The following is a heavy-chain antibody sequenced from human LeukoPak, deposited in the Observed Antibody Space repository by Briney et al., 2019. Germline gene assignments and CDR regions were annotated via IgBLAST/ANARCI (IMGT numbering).Heavy chain of an antibody. CDR3: GRSGDFWSGSGVAY. J-gene: IGHJ4*02. V-gene: IGHV3-23*01. D-gene: IGHD3-3*01. Sequence: GGSLRLSCAASGFTFTSYAMSWVRQAPGKGLEWVSGISIGGGSTYYGDSVKGRFTISRDNSKNTLYLQMTSLRVEDTAVYYCGRSGDFWSGSGVAYWGQGTLVTVSS. CDR2: ISIGGGST. CDR1: GFTFTSYA.